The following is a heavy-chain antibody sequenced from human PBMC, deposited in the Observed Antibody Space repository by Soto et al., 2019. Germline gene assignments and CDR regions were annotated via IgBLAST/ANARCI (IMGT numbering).Heavy chain of an antibody. CDR1: GFTSSNYW. V-gene: IGHV3-74*01. J-gene: IGHJ6*02. Sequence: EVQLVESGGGLVQPGGSLRLSCAASGFTSSNYWMHWVRQAPGKGLVWVSRIKSDGSSTSYADSVKGRFTISRDNAKNTLDIQMHGLRAEDMAVYYCARSVLSGRFPYYYYAMDVWGQGTTVTVAS. CDR2: IKSDGSST. CDR3: ARSVLSGRFPYYYYAMDV. D-gene: IGHD3-10*01.